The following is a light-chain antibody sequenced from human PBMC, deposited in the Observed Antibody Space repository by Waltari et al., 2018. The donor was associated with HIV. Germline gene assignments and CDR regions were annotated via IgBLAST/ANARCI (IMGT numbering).Light chain of an antibody. CDR2: EVN. V-gene: IGLV2-8*01. CDR3: SSYAGSNNRV. CDR1: SSDVGGYNS. J-gene: IGLJ2*01. Sequence: QSALTQPPSASGSPGQSVTISCPGTSSDVGGYNSVSWYQQHPGKAPKLMIYEVNKRPSGVPDRFSGSKSGNTASLTVSGLQAEDEADYYCSSYAGSNNRVFGGGTKLTVL.